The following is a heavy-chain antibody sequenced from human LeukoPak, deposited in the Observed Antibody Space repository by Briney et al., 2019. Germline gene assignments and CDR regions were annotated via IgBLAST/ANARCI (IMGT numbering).Heavy chain of an antibody. CDR3: ARGYDYVWGSYRSAFDI. J-gene: IGHJ3*02. CDR2: INHSGST. D-gene: IGHD3-16*02. CDR1: GGSFSGYY. Sequence: SETLSLTCAVYGGSFSGYYWSWIRQPPGKGLEWIGEINHSGSTNYNPSLKSRVTISVDTSKNQFSLKLSSVTVADTAVYYCARGYDYVWGSYRSAFDIWGQGTMVTVSS. V-gene: IGHV4-34*01.